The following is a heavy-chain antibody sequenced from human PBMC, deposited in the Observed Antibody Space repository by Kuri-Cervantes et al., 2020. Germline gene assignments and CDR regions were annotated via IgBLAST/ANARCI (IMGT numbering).Heavy chain of an antibody. D-gene: IGHD5-12*01. CDR2: IKSKTDGGTT. V-gene: IGHV3-15*01. CDR1: GFTFSNAW. CDR3: TTEPYIVLMHY. J-gene: IGHJ4*02. Sequence: GESLKISCAAPGFTFSNAWMSWVRQAPGKGLEWVGRIKSKTDGGTTDYAAPVKGRFIISRDDSKNTLYLQINSLKAEDTAVYYCTTEPYIVLMHYWGQGTLVTVSS.